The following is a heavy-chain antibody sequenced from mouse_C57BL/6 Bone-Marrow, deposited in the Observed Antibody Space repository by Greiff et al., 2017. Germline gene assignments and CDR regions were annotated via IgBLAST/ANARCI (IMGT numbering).Heavy chain of an antibody. CDR1: GYTFTDYY. CDR2: INPYNGGT. D-gene: IGHD2-1*01. J-gene: IGHJ4*01. V-gene: IGHV1-19*01. CDR3: ARRGFLLRHAMDY. Sequence: EVQLQQSGPVLVKPGASVKMSCKASGYTFTDYYMNWVKQSHGKSLEWIGVINPYNGGTSYNQKFKGKATLTVDKSSSTAYMELNSLTSEDSAVYYCARRGFLLRHAMDYWGQGTSVTVSS.